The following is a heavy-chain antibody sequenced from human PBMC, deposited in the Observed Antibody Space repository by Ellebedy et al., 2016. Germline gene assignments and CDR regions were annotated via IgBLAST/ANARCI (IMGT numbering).Heavy chain of an antibody. V-gene: IGHV5-51*01. D-gene: IGHD1-26*01. CDR3: ARGGLGLGRPFLY. J-gene: IGHJ1*01. Sequence: GESLKISXKTSGYNFTNYWIGWVRQKPGKGLEWMGIIFPADSRTKDNPSLQGQVTISADKSISTAYLQWNSLRASDSAIYYCARGGLGLGRPFLYWGQGTLVTVSS. CDR2: IFPADSRT. CDR1: GYNFTNYW.